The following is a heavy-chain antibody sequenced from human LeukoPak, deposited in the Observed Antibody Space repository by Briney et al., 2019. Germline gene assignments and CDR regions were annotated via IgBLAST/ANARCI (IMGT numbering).Heavy chain of an antibody. CDR1: GFTFTSSA. V-gene: IGHV1-58*01. CDR2: IVVGSGNT. Sequence: ASVKVSCKSSGFTFTSSAVQWVRQARGQRLEWIGWIVVGSGNTNYAQKFQERVTITRDMSTSTVYMELSSLRSEDTAVYYCAAEGRPTVVTFRKGAVDLWGQGRMVTVSS. D-gene: IGHD4-23*01. CDR3: AAEGRPTVVTFRKGAVDL. J-gene: IGHJ3*01.